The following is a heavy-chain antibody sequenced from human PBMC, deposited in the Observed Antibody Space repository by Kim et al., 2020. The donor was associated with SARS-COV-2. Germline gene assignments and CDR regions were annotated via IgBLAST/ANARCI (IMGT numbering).Heavy chain of an antibody. Sequence: GGSLRLSCAASGFTFSSYGMHWVRQAPGKGLEWVAVISYDGSNKYYADSVKGRFTISRDNSKNTLYLQMNSLRAEDTAVYYCATPGAPGSYYYYYGMDVWGQGTTVTVSS. V-gene: IGHV3-30*03. J-gene: IGHJ6*02. CDR2: ISYDGSNK. CDR3: ATPGAPGSYYYYYGMDV. CDR1: GFTFSSYG. D-gene: IGHD3-10*01.